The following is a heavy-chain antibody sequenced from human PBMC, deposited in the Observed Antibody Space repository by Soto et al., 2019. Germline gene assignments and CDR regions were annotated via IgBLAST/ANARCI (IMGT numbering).Heavy chain of an antibody. CDR3: ARDPVDDPDAFDI. D-gene: IGHD2-2*01. V-gene: IGHV1-2*04. CDR1: GYTFTGYY. J-gene: IGHJ3*02. CDR2: IDHNTGGT. Sequence: ASVKVSCKASGYTFTGYYMDWLRQAPGQGLEWMGWIDHNTGGTKYEQQFQGCVTMTRDKSISTDYIEQSRLRSQDTAVYYCARDPVDDPDAFDIWGQGTMVTVSS.